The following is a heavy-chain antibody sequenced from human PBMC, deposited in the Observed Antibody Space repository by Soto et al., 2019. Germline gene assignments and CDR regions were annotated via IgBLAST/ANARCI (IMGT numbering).Heavy chain of an antibody. Sequence: SETLSLTCTVSGGSISSYYWSWIRQPPGKGLEWIGYIYYSGSTNYNPSVKGRFTISRDNSKNTLYLQMNSLRAEDTAVYYCARGIVVVPAAKYYFDYWGQGTLVTVSS. CDR3: ARGIVVVPAAKYYFDY. CDR1: GGSISSYY. J-gene: IGHJ4*02. D-gene: IGHD2-2*01. V-gene: IGHV4-59*12. CDR2: IYYSGST.